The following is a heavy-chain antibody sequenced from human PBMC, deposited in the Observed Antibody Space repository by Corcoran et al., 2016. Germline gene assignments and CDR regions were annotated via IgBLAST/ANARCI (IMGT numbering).Heavy chain of an antibody. J-gene: IGHJ3*02. D-gene: IGHD2-2*01. Sequence: EVQLVESGGGLVQPGGSLKLSCAASGFTFSGSAMHWVRQASGKGLEWVGRIRSEANSDATAYAASGKGRFTISIDDSKTKAYMQMNSLETEDTAVDYATQSCSSSCCYGSWGDAFDICGQGTMVTVSS. CDR2: IRSEANSDAT. V-gene: IGHV3-73*02. CDR3: TQSCSSSCCYGSWGDAFDI. CDR1: GFTFSGSA.